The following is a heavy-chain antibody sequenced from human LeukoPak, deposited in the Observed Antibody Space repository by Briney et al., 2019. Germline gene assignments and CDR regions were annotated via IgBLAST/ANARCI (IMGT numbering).Heavy chain of an antibody. CDR1: GGSISSYY. J-gene: IGHJ4*02. CDR2: IYYSGST. CDR3: ARDSWFGELLYY. D-gene: IGHD3-10*01. V-gene: IGHV4-59*01. Sequence: SETLSLTCTVSGGSISSYYWSWIRQPPGKGLEWIGYIYYSGSTNYNPSLKSRVTISVDTSKNQFSLKLSSVTAADTAVHYCARDSWFGELLYYWGQGTLVTVSS.